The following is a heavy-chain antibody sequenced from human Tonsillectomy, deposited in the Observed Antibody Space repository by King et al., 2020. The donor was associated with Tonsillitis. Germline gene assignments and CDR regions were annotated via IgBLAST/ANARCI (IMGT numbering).Heavy chain of an antibody. Sequence: VQLVESGGGLVQPGGSLRLSCAASGFTFSSYAMSWVRQAPGKGLEWVSAISGSGGSTYYADSVKGRFTISRDNSKNTLYLQMNSLRAADTAVYYCAKVDRYDVWGGYYTDYWGQGTLVTVSS. CDR3: AKVDRYDVWGGYYTDY. CDR2: ISGSGGST. V-gene: IGHV3-23*04. CDR1: GFTFSSYA. D-gene: IGHD3-3*01. J-gene: IGHJ4*02.